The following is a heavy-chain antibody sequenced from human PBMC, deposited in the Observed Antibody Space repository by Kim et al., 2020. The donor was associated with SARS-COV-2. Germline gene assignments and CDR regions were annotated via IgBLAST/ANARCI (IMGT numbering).Heavy chain of an antibody. CDR2: ISSSSSYI. J-gene: IGHJ4*02. CDR1: GFTFSSYS. CDR3: ARGRGYCSGGSCPNDY. Sequence: GGSLRLSCAASGFTFSSYSMNWVRQAPGKGLEWVSSISSSSSYIYYADSVKGRFTISRDNAKNSLYLQMNSLRAEDTAVYYCARGRGYCSGGSCPNDYWGQGTLVTVSS. V-gene: IGHV3-21*01. D-gene: IGHD2-15*01.